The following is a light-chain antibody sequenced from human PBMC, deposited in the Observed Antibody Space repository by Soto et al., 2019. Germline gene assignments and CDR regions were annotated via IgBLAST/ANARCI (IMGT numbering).Light chain of an antibody. Sequence: QSVLTQPPSVSAAPGQKVTISCSGSSPNIGTYYVSWYQHLPGTAPKLLIYDNNKRPSGIPDRFSGSKSGTSATLGITGLQTGDEADYYCGTWDSSLSAVVFGGGTKLTVL. V-gene: IGLV1-51*01. J-gene: IGLJ2*01. CDR1: SPNIGTYY. CDR2: DNN. CDR3: GTWDSSLSAVV.